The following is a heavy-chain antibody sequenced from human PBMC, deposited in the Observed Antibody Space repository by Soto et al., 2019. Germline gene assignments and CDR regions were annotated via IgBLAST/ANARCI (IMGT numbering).Heavy chain of an antibody. Sequence: QVQLVESRGGVVQPGRSLRLSCAASGFTFSSYGMHWVRQAPGKGLEWVAVISYDGSNKYYADSVKGRFTISRDNSKNTLYLQMNSLRAEDTAVYYCAKASSTSWIDYWGQGTLVTVSS. CDR3: AKASSTSWIDY. D-gene: IGHD2-2*01. CDR1: GFTFSSYG. V-gene: IGHV3-30*18. CDR2: ISYDGSNK. J-gene: IGHJ4*02.